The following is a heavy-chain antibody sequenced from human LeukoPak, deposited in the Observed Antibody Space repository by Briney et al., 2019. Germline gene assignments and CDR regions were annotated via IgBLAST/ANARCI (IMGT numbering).Heavy chain of an antibody. CDR3: ARAQRGDYMDV. D-gene: IGHD2-2*01. V-gene: IGHV3-53*01. J-gene: IGHJ6*03. CDR1: GFTVSSNY. Sequence: GGSLRLSCAASGFTVSSNYMTWVRQAPGRGLEWVSVYAGGSTYYADSVKGRFTISRDNSKNTLYLLMNNLRAEDTAVYYCARAQRGDYMDVWGKGTTVTISS. CDR2: YAGGST.